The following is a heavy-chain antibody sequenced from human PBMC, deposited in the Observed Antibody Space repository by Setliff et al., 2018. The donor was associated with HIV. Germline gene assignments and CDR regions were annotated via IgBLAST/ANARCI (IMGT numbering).Heavy chain of an antibody. Sequence: SETLSLTCTVSGDSISSDDHYWNWLRQTPGKGLEWIAYTFDNGNTHYNPSLESRVTLSLDTSRNLFSLRLASVTAADTAVYYCARDPGDYDRKFDHWGQGALVTVSS. D-gene: IGHD3-22*01. V-gene: IGHV4-61*03. CDR1: GDSISSDDHY. CDR2: TFDNGNT. J-gene: IGHJ4*02. CDR3: ARDPGDYDRKFDH.